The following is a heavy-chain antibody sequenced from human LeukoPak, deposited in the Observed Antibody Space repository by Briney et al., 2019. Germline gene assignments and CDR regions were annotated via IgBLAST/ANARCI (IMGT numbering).Heavy chain of an antibody. D-gene: IGHD6-13*01. CDR3: ARPCLGYSSRGAFDI. Sequence: GESLKISCKGSGCSFTSYWIGWVRQMPGKGLEWMGIIYPGDSDTRYSPSFQGQVTISADKSISPAYLQWSSLKASDTAMYYCARPCLGYSSRGAFDIWGQGTMVTVSS. CDR1: GCSFTSYW. V-gene: IGHV5-51*01. J-gene: IGHJ3*02. CDR2: IYPGDSDT.